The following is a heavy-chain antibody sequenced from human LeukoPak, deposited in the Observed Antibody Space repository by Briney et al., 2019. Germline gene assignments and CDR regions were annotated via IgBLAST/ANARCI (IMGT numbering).Heavy chain of an antibody. CDR2: IGIDSGNT. J-gene: IGHJ4*02. D-gene: IGHD5-24*01. Sequence: GGSLRLSCAASGFTFSDYSMNWVRQAPGKGLEWISCIGIDSGNTNYADSVKGRFTISGDKAKNSLYLQMNSLRVEDTAVYYCARDYKYAFDNWGQGTLVTVSS. V-gene: IGHV3-48*01. CDR1: GFTFSDYS. CDR3: ARDYKYAFDN.